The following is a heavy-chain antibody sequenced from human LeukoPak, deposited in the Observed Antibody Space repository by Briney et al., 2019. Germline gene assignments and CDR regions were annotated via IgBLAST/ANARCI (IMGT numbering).Heavy chain of an antibody. V-gene: IGHV4-59*01. CDR2: IYYSGST. J-gene: IGHJ4*02. D-gene: IGHD6-19*01. CDR3: ATSAVAGPVDY. Sequence: SETLSLTCTVSGGSISSYYRSWIRQPPGKGLEWIGYIYYSGSTNYNPSLKSRVTISVDTSKNQFSLKLSSVTAADTAVYYCATSAVAGPVDYWGQGTLVTVSS. CDR1: GGSISSYY.